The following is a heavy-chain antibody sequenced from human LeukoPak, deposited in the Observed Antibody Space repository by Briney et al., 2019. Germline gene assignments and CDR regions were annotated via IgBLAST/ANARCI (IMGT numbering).Heavy chain of an antibody. Sequence: SGTLSLACTVSGGSTSNYFCTWLRQSAGKGLEWIGRIHTSGSTNYNPSLKSRVSMSVDTSKNQFSLKLSSVTAADTAIYYCARDPEGHGYYFDYWGQGALLTVSS. V-gene: IGHV4-4*07. D-gene: IGHD3-3*01. CDR2: IHTSGST. CDR3: ARDPEGHGYYFDY. CDR1: GGSTSNYF. J-gene: IGHJ4*02.